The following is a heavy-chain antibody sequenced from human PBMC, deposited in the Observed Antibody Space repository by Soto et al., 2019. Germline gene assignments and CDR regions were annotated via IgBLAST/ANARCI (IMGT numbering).Heavy chain of an antibody. V-gene: IGHV4-31*03. Sequence: QVQLQESGPGLVKPSQTLSLTCTVSGGSISTGGYYWSWIRQHPGKGLEWIGYIYNIATTYYNPSLKSRVTIAVDTSKNRFSLKLSSVTVADTAVYYCARDPAPWGQGALVTVSS. CDR3: ARDPAP. J-gene: IGHJ5*02. CDR1: GGSISTGGYY. CDR2: IYNIATT.